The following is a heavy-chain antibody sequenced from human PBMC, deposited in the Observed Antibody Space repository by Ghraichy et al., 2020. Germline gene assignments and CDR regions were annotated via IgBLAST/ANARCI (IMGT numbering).Heavy chain of an antibody. CDR3: ARVNNGGYGALDH. CDR1: GFTFTSYN. D-gene: IGHD3-22*01. J-gene: IGHJ4*02. Sequence: GGSLNISCAASGFTFTSYNMNWVRQTPGKGLEWISSISTSSYDIYYAASVKGRFTTSRDNAKNSLFLQLNSLRAEDTAVYYCARVNNGGYGALDHWGQGTLVTVSS. CDR2: ISTSSYDI. V-gene: IGHV3-21*01.